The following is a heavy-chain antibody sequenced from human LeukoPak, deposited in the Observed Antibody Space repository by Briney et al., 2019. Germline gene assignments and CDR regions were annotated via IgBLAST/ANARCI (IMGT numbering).Heavy chain of an antibody. CDR2: IYYSGST. CDR1: GGSISSYY. J-gene: IGHJ3*02. Sequence: SEILSLTCTVSGGSISSYYWSWIRQPPGKGLEWIGYIYYSGSTNYNPSLKSRVTISVDTSKNQFSLKLSSVTAADTAVYYCAREGRYPGGIWGQGTMVTVSS. CDR3: AREGRYPGGI. V-gene: IGHV4-59*01. D-gene: IGHD6-19*01.